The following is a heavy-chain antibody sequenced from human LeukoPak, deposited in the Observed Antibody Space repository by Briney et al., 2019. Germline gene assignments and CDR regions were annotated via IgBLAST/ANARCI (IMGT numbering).Heavy chain of an antibody. Sequence: SETLSLTCTVSGGSISSSSYYWGWIRQPPGKGLEWIGNIFYSGSTYYNPSLKSRVTISVDTSKNQFSLKLKSVTAADTAVYYCARHMALSGLYDYWGQGTLVTVSS. V-gene: IGHV4-39*01. CDR3: ARHMALSGLYDY. CDR2: IFYSGST. CDR1: GGSISSSSYY. D-gene: IGHD3/OR15-3a*01. J-gene: IGHJ4*02.